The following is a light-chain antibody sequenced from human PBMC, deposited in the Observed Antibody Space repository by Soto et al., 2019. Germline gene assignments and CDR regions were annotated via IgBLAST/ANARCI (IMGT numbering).Light chain of an antibody. CDR2: EVS. CDR3: TSFTSASTYV. CDR1: SSDVGGYKY. J-gene: IGLJ1*01. Sequence: QSVLTQPASVSGSPGQSITIPCTGTSSDVGGYKYVSWYQQHPGKAPKLMIYEVSNRPSGVSNRFSGSKSGNTASLTISGLQAEDEADYYCTSFTSASTYVFGSGTKVTVL. V-gene: IGLV2-14*01.